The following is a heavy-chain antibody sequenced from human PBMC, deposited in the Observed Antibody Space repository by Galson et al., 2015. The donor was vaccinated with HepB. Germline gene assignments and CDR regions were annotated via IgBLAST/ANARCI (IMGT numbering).Heavy chain of an antibody. CDR3: AREPGRRKPPKGYCSGGSCRGGMDV. V-gene: IGHV1-2*04. Sequence: ASVKVSCKASGYTFTSYGISWVRQAPGQGLEWMGWINPNSGGTNYAQKFQGWVTMTRDTSISTAYMELSRLRSDDTAVYYCAREPGRRKPPKGYCSGGSCRGGMDVWGQGTTVTVSS. CDR2: INPNSGGT. CDR1: GYTFTSYG. J-gene: IGHJ6*02. D-gene: IGHD2-15*01.